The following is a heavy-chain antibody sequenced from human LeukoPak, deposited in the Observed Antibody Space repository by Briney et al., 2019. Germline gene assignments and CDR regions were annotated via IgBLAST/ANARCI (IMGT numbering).Heavy chain of an antibody. J-gene: IGHJ4*02. V-gene: IGHV3-30*04. CDR1: GFTFSSYA. CDR2: ISYDGSNK. CDR3: ARDGGKTYYYDSSGYYYFDY. Sequence: GGSLRLSCAASGFTFSSYAMHWVRQAPGKGLEWVAVISYDGSNKYYADSVKGRFTISRDNSKNTLYLQMNSLRAEDTAVYYCARDGGKTYYYDSSGYYYFDYWGQGTLVTVSS. D-gene: IGHD3-22*01.